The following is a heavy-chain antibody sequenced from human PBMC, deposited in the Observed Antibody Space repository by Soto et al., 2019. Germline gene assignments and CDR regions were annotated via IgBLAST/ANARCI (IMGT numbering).Heavy chain of an antibody. CDR3: ATASRSTSLFDY. CDR2: FDPEDGET. J-gene: IGHJ4*02. Sequence: GASVKVSCXVSGYTLTELSMHWVRQAPGKGLEWMGGFDPEDGETIYAQKFQGRVTMTEDASTDTAYMELSSLRSEDTAVYYCATASRSTSLFDYWGQGTLVTVSS. V-gene: IGHV1-24*01. D-gene: IGHD2-2*01. CDR1: GYTLTELS.